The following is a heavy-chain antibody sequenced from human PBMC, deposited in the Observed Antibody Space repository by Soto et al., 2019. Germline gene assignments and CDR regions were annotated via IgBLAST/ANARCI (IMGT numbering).Heavy chain of an antibody. J-gene: IGHJ4*02. D-gene: IGHD1-20*01. V-gene: IGHV3-30*02. Sequence: PGGSLRLSCAASGFTFSNYGMLWVRQAPGKGLEWVAFIWYDGSDKYYADSVKGRFTISRDNSKNTLYLQMNSLRTEDTAVYFCARGPTPVTDWGQGTLVTVSS. CDR1: GFTFSNYG. CDR2: IWYDGSDK. CDR3: ARGPTPVTD.